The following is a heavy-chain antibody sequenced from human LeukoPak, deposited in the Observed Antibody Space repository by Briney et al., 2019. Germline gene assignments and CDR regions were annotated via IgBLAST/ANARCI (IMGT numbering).Heavy chain of an antibody. CDR1: GFTFSSYS. Sequence: GGSLRLSCAASGFTFSSYSMSWVRRAPGKGLEWVSSISSSSSYIYYADSVKGRFTISRDNAKNSLYLQMNSLRAKDTAVYYCARADSLSTTVTTGYWGQGTLVTVSS. J-gene: IGHJ4*02. D-gene: IGHD4-17*01. CDR2: ISSSSSYI. CDR3: ARADSLSTTVTTGY. V-gene: IGHV3-21*01.